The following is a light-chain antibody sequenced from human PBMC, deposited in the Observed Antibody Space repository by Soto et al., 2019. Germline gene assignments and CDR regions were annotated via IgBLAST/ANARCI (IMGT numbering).Light chain of an antibody. CDR2: DVT. V-gene: IGLV2-14*01. Sequence: QSALTQPASVSGSPGQSITISCTGTSSDVGGYNYVSWYQLHPGKAPKLMIYDVTNRPSGVSNRFSGSKSGNTASLTISGLQAEDEADYYCSSYTSSHTYVFGTGTKLTVL. CDR3: SSYTSSHTYV. CDR1: SSDVGGYNY. J-gene: IGLJ1*01.